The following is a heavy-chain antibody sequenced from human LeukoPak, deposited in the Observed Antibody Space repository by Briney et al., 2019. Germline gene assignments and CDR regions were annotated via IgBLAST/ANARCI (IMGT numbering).Heavy chain of an antibody. J-gene: IGHJ4*02. D-gene: IGHD3-22*01. CDR1: GGSFSSYY. CDR3: ARDLTDYYELDY. V-gene: IGHV4-4*07. Sequence: SETLSLTCTVSGGSFSSYYWSWIRQPAGKGLEWIGRIYTSGSTNYKPSLKSRVIMSVDTSKNQFSLRLSSVTAADTAVYYCARDLTDYYELDYWGQGTLVTVSS. CDR2: IYTSGST.